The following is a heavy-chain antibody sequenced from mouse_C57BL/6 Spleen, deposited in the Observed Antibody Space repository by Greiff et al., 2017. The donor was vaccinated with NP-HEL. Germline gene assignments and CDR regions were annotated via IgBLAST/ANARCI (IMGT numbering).Heavy chain of an antibody. CDR2: IYPGSGNT. D-gene: IGHD3-3*01. J-gene: IGHJ2*01. CDR3: ARGQGRGYFDY. Sequence: QVQLKQSGPELVKPGASVKISCKASGYSFTSYYIHWVKQRPGQGLEWIGWIYPGSGNTKYNEKFKGKATLTADTSSSTAYMQLSSLTSEDSAVYYCARGQGRGYFDYWGQGTTLTVSS. V-gene: IGHV1-66*01. CDR1: GYSFTSYY.